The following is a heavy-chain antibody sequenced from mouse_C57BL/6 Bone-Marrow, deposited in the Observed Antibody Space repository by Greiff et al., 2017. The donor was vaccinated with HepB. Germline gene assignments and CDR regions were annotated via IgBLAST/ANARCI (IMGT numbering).Heavy chain of an antibody. CDR2: IYPRSGNT. D-gene: IGHD2-2*01. Sequence: VKLQESGAELARPGASVKLSCKASGYTFTSYGISWVKQRTGQGLEWIGEIYPRSGNTYYNEKFKGKATLTADKSSSTAYMELRSLTSEDSAVYFCARGLLWLRRYYFDYWGQGTTLTVSS. J-gene: IGHJ2*01. CDR1: GYTFTSYG. CDR3: ARGLLWLRRYYFDY. V-gene: IGHV1-81*01.